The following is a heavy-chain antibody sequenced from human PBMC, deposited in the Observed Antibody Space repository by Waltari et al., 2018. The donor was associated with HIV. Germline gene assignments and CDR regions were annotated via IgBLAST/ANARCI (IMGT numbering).Heavy chain of an antibody. V-gene: IGHV3-13*01. Sequence: EVQLVESGGGLVQPGGSLRLSCAASGFTFSSYDMPWVRQATGKGLEWVSAIGTAGDTYYPGSVKGRFTISRENAKNSLYLQMNSLRAGDTAVYYCARANSGYSDAFDIWGQGTMVTVSS. CDR1: GFTFSSYD. D-gene: IGHD3-22*01. J-gene: IGHJ3*02. CDR2: IGTAGDT. CDR3: ARANSGYSDAFDI.